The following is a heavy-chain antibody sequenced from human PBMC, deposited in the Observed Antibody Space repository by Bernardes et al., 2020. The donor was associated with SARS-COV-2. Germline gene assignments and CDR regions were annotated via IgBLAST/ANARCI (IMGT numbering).Heavy chain of an antibody. V-gene: IGHV4-34*01. CDR1: GGSFSGYY. J-gene: IGHJ6*04. CDR3: ARPNSIAAAGRAPLDV. CDR2: INHSGST. D-gene: IGHD6-13*01. Sequence: SETLSLTCAVYGGSFSGYYWSWIRQPPGKGLEWIGEINHSGSTNYNPSLKSRVTISVDTSKNQFSLKLSSVTAADTAVYYCARPNSIAAAGRAPLDVWGKGTTVTVSS.